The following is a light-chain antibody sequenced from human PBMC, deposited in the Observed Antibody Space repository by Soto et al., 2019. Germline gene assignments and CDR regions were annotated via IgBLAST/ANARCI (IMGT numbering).Light chain of an antibody. V-gene: IGKV3-20*01. CDR3: QQYGTSLLT. J-gene: IGKJ4*01. CDR2: GAS. CDR1: QSVSSNY. Sequence: EIVLTQSPGTLSLSPGERATLSCRASQSVSSNYLAWYQQNPGQAPRLLIYGASSRATGIPDRFSGSGSGTAFTLTIRRLEPEDFAVYYCQQYGTSLLTFGGGTKVEIK.